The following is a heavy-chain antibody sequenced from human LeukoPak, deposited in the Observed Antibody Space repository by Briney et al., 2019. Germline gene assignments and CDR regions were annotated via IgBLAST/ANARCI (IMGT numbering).Heavy chain of an antibody. CDR3: ARDTMIVVAPNWFDP. D-gene: IGHD3-22*01. V-gene: IGHV1-8*01. CDR2: MNPNSGNT. CDR1: GYTFTSYD. Sequence: GASVKVSCKASGYTFTSYDINWVRQATGQGLEWMGWMNPNSGNTGYAQRFQGRVAMTRNTSISTAYMELSSLRSEDTAVYYCARDTMIVVAPNWFDPWGQGTLVTVSS. J-gene: IGHJ5*02.